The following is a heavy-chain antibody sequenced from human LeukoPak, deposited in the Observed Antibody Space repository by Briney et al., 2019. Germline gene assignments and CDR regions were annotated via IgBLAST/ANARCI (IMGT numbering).Heavy chain of an antibody. Sequence: SETLSLTCAVYGGSFSGYYWSWIRQPPGKGLEWIGEINHSGSTNYNPSLKSRVTISVDTSKNQFSLKLSSVSAADTAVYYCARGWGDCSSTSCYRPGLDYWGQGTLVTVSS. CDR2: INHSGST. V-gene: IGHV4-34*01. CDR3: ARGWGDCSSTSCYRPGLDY. CDR1: GGSFSGYY. D-gene: IGHD2-2*01. J-gene: IGHJ4*02.